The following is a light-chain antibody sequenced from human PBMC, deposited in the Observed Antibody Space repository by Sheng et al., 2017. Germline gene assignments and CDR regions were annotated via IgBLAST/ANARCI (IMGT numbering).Light chain of an antibody. CDR1: QLPKQY. V-gene: IGLV3-25*03. CDR2: KDS. Sequence: SYELTQPPSVSVSPGQTATITCSGDQLPKQYAYWYQQKPGQAPVLLIYKDSERPSEIPERFSGSSSGTTVTLTISGVQAEDEADYYCQSTDDSDTYVFG. J-gene: IGLJ1*01. CDR3: QSTDDSDTYV.